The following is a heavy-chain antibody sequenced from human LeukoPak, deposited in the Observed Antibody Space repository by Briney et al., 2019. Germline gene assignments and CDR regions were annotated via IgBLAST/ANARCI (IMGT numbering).Heavy chain of an antibody. CDR1: GYTLTELS. J-gene: IGHJ4*02. D-gene: IGHD1-26*01. V-gene: IGHV1-24*01. CDR2: VDPDDGET. CDR3: ATVRGSYYGY. Sequence: ASVNVSCKVSGYTLTELSMNWVRQAPGEGLEWMGGVDPDDGETIYAQKFQGRVTMTEDTSTDTAYMELSSLRSEDTAVYYCATVRGSYYGYWGQGTLVTVSS.